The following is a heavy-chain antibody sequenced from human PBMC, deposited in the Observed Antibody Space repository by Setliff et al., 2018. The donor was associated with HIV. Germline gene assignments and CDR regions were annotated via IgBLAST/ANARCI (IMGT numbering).Heavy chain of an antibody. CDR2: VYHSGGT. D-gene: IGHD3-3*01. J-gene: IGHJ4*02. CDR1: GGSISSFSYY. Sequence: SETLSLTCTVSGGSISSFSYYWAWIRQSPGKGLEWIGNVYHSGGTDYNPSLRGRVTISVDTSTNQFSLTLASVTAADTAVYYCTSRFEKGVAFDYWGQGTLVTVSS. CDR3: TSRFEKGVAFDY. V-gene: IGHV4-39*01.